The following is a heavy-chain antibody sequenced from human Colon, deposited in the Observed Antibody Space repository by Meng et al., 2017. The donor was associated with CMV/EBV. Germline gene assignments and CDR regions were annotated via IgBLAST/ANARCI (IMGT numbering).Heavy chain of an antibody. Sequence: GESLKISCAASGFTFASHTMTWVRQAPGKGLEWVSSTASHKSQIYYADSVKGRFTISRDDAQNSLHLQMNSLRAEDSAVYYCARVEGSVTSPLDYWGQGTLVTVSS. CDR3: ARVEGSVTSPLDY. CDR2: TASHKSQI. CDR1: GFTFASHT. J-gene: IGHJ4*02. D-gene: IGHD4-17*01. V-gene: IGHV3-21*01.